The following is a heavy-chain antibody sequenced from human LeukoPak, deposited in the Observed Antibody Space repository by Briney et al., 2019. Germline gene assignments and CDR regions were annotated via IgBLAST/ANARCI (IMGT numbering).Heavy chain of an antibody. CDR1: GYSISSGYY. V-gene: IGHV4-38-2*02. D-gene: IGHD1-14*01. CDR3: ASVQTGNWFDP. Sequence: SETLSLTCTVSGYSISSGYYWGWIRQPPGKGLEWIGSIYHSGSTYYNPSLKSRVTISVDTSKNQFSLKLSSVTAADTAVYYCASVQTGNWFDPWGQGTLVTVSS. CDR2: IYHSGST. J-gene: IGHJ5*02.